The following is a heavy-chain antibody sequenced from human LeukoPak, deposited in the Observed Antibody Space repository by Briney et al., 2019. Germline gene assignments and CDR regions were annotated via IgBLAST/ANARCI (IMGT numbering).Heavy chain of an antibody. Sequence: PGGSLRLSCAASGFTFSSYWMHWVRQAPGKGLVWVSRINSDGSSTSYADSVKGRFTISRDNAKNTLYLQMNSLRAEDTAVYYCARALGYCSSTSCLENWFDPWGQGTLVIVSS. CDR1: GFTFSSYW. V-gene: IGHV3-74*01. CDR3: ARALGYCSSTSCLENWFDP. J-gene: IGHJ5*02. CDR2: INSDGSST. D-gene: IGHD2-2*01.